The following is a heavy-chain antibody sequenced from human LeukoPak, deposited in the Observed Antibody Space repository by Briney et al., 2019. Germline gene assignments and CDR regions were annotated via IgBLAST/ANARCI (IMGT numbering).Heavy chain of an antibody. D-gene: IGHD3-10*01. CDR3: ARAAHTTYVLGRYYYYAMDV. CDR1: GFTFSSYT. CDR2: ISYAGSNN. J-gene: IGHJ6*02. V-gene: IGHV3-30-3*01. Sequence: GGSLRLSCAASGFTFSSYTMDRVRQAPGKGLEWVARISYAGSNNYYADSVKGRFTISSDNPKNTLYLQMDSLRAEDTAVYYCARAAHTTYVLGRYYYYAMDVWGQGTTVTVSS.